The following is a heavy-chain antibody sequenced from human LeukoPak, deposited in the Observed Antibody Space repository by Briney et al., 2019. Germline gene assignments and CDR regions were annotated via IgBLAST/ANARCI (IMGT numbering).Heavy chain of an antibody. J-gene: IGHJ3*02. CDR1: GFTFSSYS. D-gene: IGHD1/OR15-1a*01. CDR3: ARDFRSSNKRAFDI. CDR2: IKNDGSGE. Sequence: GGSLRLSCAASGFTFSSYSMNWVRQAPGKGLEWVANIKNDGSGEYYEDSVKGRFTISRDDARNSLYLQMNSLRAEDTALYYCARDFRSSNKRAFDIWGQGTMVIVSP. V-gene: IGHV3-7*01.